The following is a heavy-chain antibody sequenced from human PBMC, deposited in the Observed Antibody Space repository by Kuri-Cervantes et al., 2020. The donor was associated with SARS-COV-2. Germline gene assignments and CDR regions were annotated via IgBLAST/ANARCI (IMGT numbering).Heavy chain of an antibody. V-gene: IGHV3-30*18. CDR3: AKGFTIFGVVIFPLSYYYGMDV. Sequence: GESLKISCAASGFTFSSYSVNWVRQAPGKGLEWVAVISYDGSNKYYADSVKGRFTISRDNSKNTLYLQMNSLRAEDTAVYYCAKGFTIFGVVIFPLSYYYGMDVWAKGPRSPSP. CDR2: ISYDGSNK. D-gene: IGHD3-3*01. CDR1: GFTFSSYS. J-gene: IGHJ6*02.